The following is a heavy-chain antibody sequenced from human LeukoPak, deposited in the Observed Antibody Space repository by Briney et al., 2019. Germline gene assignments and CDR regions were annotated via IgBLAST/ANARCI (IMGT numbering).Heavy chain of an antibody. Sequence: SETLSLTCTVSGGSISSGSYCWSWIRQPPGKGLEWIGYIYYSGSTNYNPSLKSRVTISVDTSKNQFSLKLSSVTAADTAVYYCARGAHRAIDYWGQGTLVTVSS. D-gene: IGHD4/OR15-4a*01. J-gene: IGHJ4*02. CDR2: IYYSGST. CDR3: ARGAHRAIDY. V-gene: IGHV4-61*01. CDR1: GGSISSGSYC.